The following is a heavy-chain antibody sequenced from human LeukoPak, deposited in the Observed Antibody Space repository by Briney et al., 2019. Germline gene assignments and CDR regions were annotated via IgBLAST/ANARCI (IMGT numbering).Heavy chain of an antibody. J-gene: IGHJ4*02. V-gene: IGHV3-23*01. D-gene: IGHD2-8*02. CDR2: ISGTGGGT. CDR3: ARDQLYCTGGICYFDY. Sequence: GGSLRLSCAASGFTFRRYAMSWVRQAPGKGLEWVSGISGTGGGTYYADSVKGRFTISRDNAKNTLYLQMNSLRAEDTAVYYCARDQLYCTGGICYFDYWGQGTLVTVSS. CDR1: GFTFRRYA.